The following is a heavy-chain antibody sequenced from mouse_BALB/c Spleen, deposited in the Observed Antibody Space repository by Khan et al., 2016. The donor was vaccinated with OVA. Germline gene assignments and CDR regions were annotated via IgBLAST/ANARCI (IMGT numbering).Heavy chain of an antibody. J-gene: IGHJ2*01. D-gene: IGHD1-1*01. Sequence: QVQLQQSGAELAKPGASVKMSCKASGYTFINYWILWVKQRPGQGLEWIGYINPSTGYTEYNQNFKDKATLTADKSSSTAYRQLSSLTSEDSAVYYGARRGLRWDFDYWGQGTTRTVSS. CDR2: INPSTGYT. CDR3: ARRGLRWDFDY. V-gene: IGHV1-7*01. CDR1: GYTFINYW.